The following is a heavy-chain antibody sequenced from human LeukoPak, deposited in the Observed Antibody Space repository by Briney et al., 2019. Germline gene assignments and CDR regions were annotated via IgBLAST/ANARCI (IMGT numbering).Heavy chain of an antibody. J-gene: IGHJ4*02. D-gene: IGHD2-15*01. CDR2: IDYSGST. CDR1: GGSISSYY. V-gene: IGHV4-59*01. CDR3: ARDYLYCSGGSCYSTFDY. Sequence: SETLSLTCTVSGGSISSYYWSWIRQPPGKGLEWIGYIDYSGSTNYNPSLKSRVTISVDTSKNQFSLKLSSVTAADTAVYYCARDYLYCSGGSCYSTFDYWGQGTLVTVSS.